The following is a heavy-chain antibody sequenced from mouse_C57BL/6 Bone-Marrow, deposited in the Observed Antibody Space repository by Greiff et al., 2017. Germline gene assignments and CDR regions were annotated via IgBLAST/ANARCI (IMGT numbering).Heavy chain of an antibody. CDR2: ISNLAYSI. V-gene: IGHV5-15*01. J-gene: IGHJ1*03. D-gene: IGHD2-4*01. CDR1: GFTFSDYG. Sequence: EVQLVESGGGLVQPGGSLKLSCAASGFTFSDYGLAWVRQAPRKGPEWVAFISNLAYSIYYADTVTGRFTISRENAKNTLYLEMSSLRSEDTAMYYWARHQSTMITTDWYFDVWGTGTTVTVSS. CDR3: ARHQSTMITTDWYFDV.